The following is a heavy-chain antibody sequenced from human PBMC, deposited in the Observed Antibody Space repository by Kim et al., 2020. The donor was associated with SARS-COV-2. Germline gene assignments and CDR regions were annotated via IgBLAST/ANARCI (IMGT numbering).Heavy chain of an antibody. J-gene: IGHJ5*02. CDR3: ARDLPIAAAGRANWFDP. V-gene: IGHV3-21*01. Sequence: VKGRFTISRDNAKNSLYLQMNSLRAEDTAVYYCARDLPIAAAGRANWFDPWGQGTLVTVSS. D-gene: IGHD6-13*01.